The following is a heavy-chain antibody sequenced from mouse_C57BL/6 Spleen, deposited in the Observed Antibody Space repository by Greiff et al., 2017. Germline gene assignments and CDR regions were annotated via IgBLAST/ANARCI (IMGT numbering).Heavy chain of an antibody. Sequence: QVQLQQPGTELVKPGASVKLSCKASGYTFTSYWMHWVKQRPGQGLEWIGNINPSNGGTNYTETFKSKATLTVDNSSNTAYMQLSSLTSEDSAVYYWAVGDCYGSSYYAMDYWGQGTSVTVSS. D-gene: IGHD1-1*01. CDR1: GYTFTSYW. CDR2: INPSNGGT. CDR3: AVGDCYGSSYYAMDY. V-gene: IGHV1-53*01. J-gene: IGHJ4*01.